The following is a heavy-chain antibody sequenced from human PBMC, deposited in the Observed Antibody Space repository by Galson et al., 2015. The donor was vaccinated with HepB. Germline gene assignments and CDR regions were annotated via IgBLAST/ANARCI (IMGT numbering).Heavy chain of an antibody. D-gene: IGHD3-22*01. CDR3: ATYYYDGSAYLS. J-gene: IGHJ5*02. Sequence: SVKVSCKASGGTFSTYALSWVRQAPGQGLEWTGGIMPVFGTTNYAQKFQGRVTITADESTSTVNMELSSLRSEDSAVYYCATYYYDGSAYLSWGQGTLVTVSS. V-gene: IGHV1-69*13. CDR2: IMPVFGTT. CDR1: GGTFSTYA.